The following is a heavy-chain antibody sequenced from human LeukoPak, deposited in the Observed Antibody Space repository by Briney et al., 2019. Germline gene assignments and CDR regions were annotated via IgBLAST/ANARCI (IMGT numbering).Heavy chain of an antibody. V-gene: IGHV4-38-2*01. CDR1: GYSISSGYY. J-gene: IGHJ5*02. Sequence: QVQLQESGPGLVKPSETLSLTCAVSGYSISSGYYWGWIRPPPGQGLEWLGSIYHSGSTYYNPSLKSRVTISVDTSKNQFSLKLSSVTAADTAVYYCARGSRHSPVTWFDPWGQGTLVTVSS. CDR2: IYHSGST. D-gene: IGHD5-18*01. CDR3: ARGSRHSPVTWFDP.